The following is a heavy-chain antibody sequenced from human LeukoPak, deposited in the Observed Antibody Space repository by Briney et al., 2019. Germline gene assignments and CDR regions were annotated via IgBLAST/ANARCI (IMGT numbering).Heavy chain of an antibody. D-gene: IGHD6-19*01. V-gene: IGHV3-30*04. CDR2: ASFHGSNT. CDR3: ARGYSSGWCLGY. J-gene: IGHJ4*02. CDR1: GFIFSDST. Sequence: PGGSLRLSCAASGFIFSDSTMHWVRQAPGKGLEWVAAASFHGSNTYYADSMKGRFTISRDNSKNTVYLQMNSLRTEDTAVYYCARGYSSGWCLGYWGQGTLVTVSS.